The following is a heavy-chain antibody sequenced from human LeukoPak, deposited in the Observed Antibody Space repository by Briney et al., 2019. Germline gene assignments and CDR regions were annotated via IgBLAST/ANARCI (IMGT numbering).Heavy chain of an antibody. CDR1: GFTFNNYA. V-gene: IGHV3-30-3*01. D-gene: IGHD3-16*01. CDR3: ARTFPYFDY. CDR2: ISYDGSNK. Sequence: GRSLRLSCAASGFTFNNYAMHWVRQAPGKGLEWVAVISYDGSNKYYADSEKGRFTISRDNSKNTLYLQMNSLRAEDTAVYYCARTFPYFDYWGQGTLVTVSS. J-gene: IGHJ4*02.